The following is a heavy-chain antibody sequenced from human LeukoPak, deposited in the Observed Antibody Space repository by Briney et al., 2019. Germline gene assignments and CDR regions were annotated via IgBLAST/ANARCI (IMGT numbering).Heavy chain of an antibody. CDR1: GGSISSGGYY. D-gene: IGHD6-13*01. Sequence: SETLSLTCTVSGGSISSGGYYWSWIRQPPGKDLEWIGYIYHSGSTYYNPSLKSRVTISVDTSKNQFSLKLSSVTAADTAVYYCARGRKTAGYSSSWEWHWGQGTLVTVSS. CDR2: IYHSGST. CDR3: ARGRKTAGYSSSWEWH. V-gene: IGHV4-30-2*01. J-gene: IGHJ4*02.